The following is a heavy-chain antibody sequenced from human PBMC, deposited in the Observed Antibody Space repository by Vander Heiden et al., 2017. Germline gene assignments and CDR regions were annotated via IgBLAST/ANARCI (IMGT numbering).Heavy chain of an antibody. CDR3: AKGRGGGPLWSIDY. CDR2: ISWNSGSI. Sequence: EVQLVESGGGLVQPGRSLRPSCAASGLTFADYAMHWVRQAPGKGVGGVSGISWNSGSIGYADSVKGRFTISRDNAKNSLYLQMNSLRAEDTALYYCAKGRGGGPLWSIDYWGQGTLVTVSS. CDR1: GLTFADYA. V-gene: IGHV3-9*01. J-gene: IGHJ4*02. D-gene: IGHD5-18*01.